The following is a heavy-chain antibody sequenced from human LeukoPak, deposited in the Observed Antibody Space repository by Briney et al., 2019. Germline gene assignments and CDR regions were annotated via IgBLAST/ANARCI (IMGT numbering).Heavy chain of an antibody. CDR2: ISSSSSYI. V-gene: IGHV3-21*01. Sequence: GGSLRLSCAASGFAFSSHWISWVRQAPGKGLEWVSSISSSSSYIYYADSVKGRFTISRDNAKNSLYLQMNSLRAEDTAVYYCARREDYYFDYWGQGTLVTVSS. D-gene: IGHD3/OR15-3a*01. CDR1: GFAFSSHW. CDR3: ARREDYYFDY. J-gene: IGHJ4*02.